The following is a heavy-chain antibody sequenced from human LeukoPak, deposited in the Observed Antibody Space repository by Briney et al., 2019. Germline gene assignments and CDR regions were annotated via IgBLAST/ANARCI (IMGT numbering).Heavy chain of an antibody. J-gene: IGHJ2*01. Sequence: GASLKVSCKASGYTFTGYHIHWVRQAPGQGLEWMGWINSNTGGTNYAQKFQGRVTMTRDTSISTAYMELSRLRSDDTAVYYCARDAPYYELEGPQGSYWYFDLWGRGTLVTVSS. CDR3: ARDAPYYELEGPQGSYWYFDL. CDR1: GYTFTGYH. V-gene: IGHV1-2*02. D-gene: IGHD2/OR15-2a*01. CDR2: INSNTGGT.